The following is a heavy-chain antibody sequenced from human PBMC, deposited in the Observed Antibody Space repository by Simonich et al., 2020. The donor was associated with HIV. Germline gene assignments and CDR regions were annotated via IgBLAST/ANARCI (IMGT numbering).Heavy chain of an antibody. CDR2: IYYSGST. D-gene: IGHD3-22*01. J-gene: IGHJ2*01. V-gene: IGHV4-59*12. Sequence: QVQLQESGPGLVKPSETLSLTCTVSGGSISSYYWSWIRHPPGKGLEWIGYIYYSGSTNYNPPLKSRVTISVDTSKNQFSLKLSSVTAADTAVYYCARRGHYYDSFDLWGRGTLVTVSS. CDR1: GGSISSYY. CDR3: ARRGHYYDSFDL.